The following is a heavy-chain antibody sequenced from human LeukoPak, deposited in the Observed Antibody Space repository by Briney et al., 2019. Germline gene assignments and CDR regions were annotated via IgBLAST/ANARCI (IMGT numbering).Heavy chain of an antibody. CDR1: GGSFSGYY. V-gene: IGHV4-34*01. CDR2: INHSGST. J-gene: IGHJ4*02. Sequence: PSETLSLTCAVYGGSFSGYYWSWIRQPPGKGLEWIGEINHSGSTNYNPSLKSRVTISVDTSKNQFSLKLSSVTAADTAVYYCASQWELTFFDYWGQGTLVTVSS. CDR3: ASQWELTFFDY. D-gene: IGHD1-26*01.